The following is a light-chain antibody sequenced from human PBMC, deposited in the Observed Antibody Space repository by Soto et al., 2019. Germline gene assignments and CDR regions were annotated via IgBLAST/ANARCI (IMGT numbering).Light chain of an antibody. CDR2: DAT. CDR3: QQFSSYPLT. V-gene: IGKV3-20*01. Sequence: ETVLTQSPGTLSWSPGDRATRSCRASQTGRTNSFAWYQQQPGQAPRLLIYDATSRAPGRPDRFSGGGSGTDFTLTITIREPEDVAVYYCQQFSSYPLTFGGGTKVDIK. J-gene: IGKJ4*01. CDR1: QTGRTNS.